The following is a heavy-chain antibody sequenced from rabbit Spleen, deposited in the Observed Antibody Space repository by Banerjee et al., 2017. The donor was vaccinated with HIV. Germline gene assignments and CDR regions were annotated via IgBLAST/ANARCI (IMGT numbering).Heavy chain of an antibody. Sequence: SLEESGGDLVKPGASLTLTCIASGVSFSGNSYMCWVRQAPGKGLEWIACIDTGSSGFTYFANWAKGRFTSSKTSSTTVTLQMTSLTAADTATYFCARDTSSSFSSYGMDLWGPGTLVTVS. J-gene: IGHJ6*01. CDR2: IDTGSSGFT. V-gene: IGHV1S40*01. D-gene: IGHD1-1*01. CDR1: GVSFSGNSY. CDR3: ARDTSSSFSSYGMDL.